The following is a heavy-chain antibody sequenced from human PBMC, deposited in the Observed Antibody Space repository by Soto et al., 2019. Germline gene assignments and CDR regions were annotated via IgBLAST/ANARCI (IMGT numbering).Heavy chain of an antibody. J-gene: IGHJ4*02. V-gene: IGHV3-33*01. D-gene: IGHD6-19*01. CDR1: GFTFSSYG. Sequence: QVQLVESGGGVVQPGRSLRLSCAASGFTFSSYGMHWVRQAPGKGLEWVAVIWYDGSNKYYADSVKGRFTISRDNSKNTLYLQMNSLRAEDTAVYYCAREFTSGWYYFDYWGQGTLVTGSS. CDR2: IWYDGSNK. CDR3: AREFTSGWYYFDY.